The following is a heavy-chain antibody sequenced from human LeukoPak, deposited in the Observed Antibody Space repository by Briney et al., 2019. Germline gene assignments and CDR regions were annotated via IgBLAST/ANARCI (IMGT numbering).Heavy chain of an antibody. J-gene: IGHJ4*02. CDR3: ARQSGSGSYPDY. Sequence: GSFLLICCKSSGSIFTSYWIWWVRQPPGKRVEWRGIINPVDSDTRYSPCFQGQVTISADKSINTAYLQWSSLKASDTARYYCARQSGSGSYPDYWGRGTLVTVSS. CDR2: INPVDSDT. CDR1: GSIFTSYW. D-gene: IGHD1-26*01. V-gene: IGHV5-51*01.